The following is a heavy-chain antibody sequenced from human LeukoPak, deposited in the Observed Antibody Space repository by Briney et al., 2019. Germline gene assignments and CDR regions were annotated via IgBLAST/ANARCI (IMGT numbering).Heavy chain of an antibody. CDR1: GLTISSYW. Sequence: GGSLRLSCAASGLTISSYWMHLVRQAPGKGLVWVSRINSDGSSISYADAVKGRFTISRDNAKNTLYLQMNSLRAEDTAVYYCARRAYSGSYFYFDYWGQGTLVTVSS. CDR2: INSDGSSI. CDR3: ARRAYSGSYFYFDY. V-gene: IGHV3-74*01. J-gene: IGHJ4*02. D-gene: IGHD1-26*01.